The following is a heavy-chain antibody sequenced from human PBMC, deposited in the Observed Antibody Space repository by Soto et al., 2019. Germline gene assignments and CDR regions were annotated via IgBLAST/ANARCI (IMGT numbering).Heavy chain of an antibody. CDR3: TRVSRSDDKDF. CDR1: GFTFSSYG. Sequence: GGSLRLSCAASGFTFSSYGMHWVRQAPGKGLEWVAVIWYDGSNKYYVDSVKGRFTISRDNAKTTVYLQMNSLRVEDTALYYCTRVSRSDDKDFWGQGTLVTVSS. J-gene: IGHJ4*02. D-gene: IGHD3-10*01. V-gene: IGHV3-33*01. CDR2: IWYDGSNK.